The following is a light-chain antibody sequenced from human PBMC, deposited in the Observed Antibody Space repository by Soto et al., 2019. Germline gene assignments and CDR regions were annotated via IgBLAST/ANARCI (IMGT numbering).Light chain of an antibody. Sequence: DIQLSQSPSFLSASVGDRVTITCRASQGISSYLAWYQQKPGKAPNLLIHTASTLQSGVPSRFSGSGSGTEFTLTISSLQPEDFATYYCLQRNSYPITFGQGTRLE. CDR1: QGISSY. V-gene: IGKV1-9*01. CDR3: LQRNSYPIT. CDR2: TAS. J-gene: IGKJ5*01.